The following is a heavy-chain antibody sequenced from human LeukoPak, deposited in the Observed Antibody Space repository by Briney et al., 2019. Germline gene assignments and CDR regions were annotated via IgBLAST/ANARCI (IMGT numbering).Heavy chain of an antibody. CDR1: GFTFSSYG. D-gene: IGHD2-15*01. J-gene: IGHJ3*02. Sequence: GGSLRLSCAASGFTFSSYGMHWVRQAPGKGLEWVALISYDGSNKNYGDSVKGRFTISRDNSQNTLFLQMNSLRAEDTALYYCAKDRRCSGGSCYYDASDIWGQGTMVTVSS. V-gene: IGHV3-30*18. CDR2: ISYDGSNK. CDR3: AKDRRCSGGSCYYDASDI.